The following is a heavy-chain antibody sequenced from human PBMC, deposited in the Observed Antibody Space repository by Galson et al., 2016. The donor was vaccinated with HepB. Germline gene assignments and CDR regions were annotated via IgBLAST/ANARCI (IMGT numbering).Heavy chain of an antibody. CDR1: GVSINTDNW. V-gene: IGHV4-4*02. CDR2: IYRSGTT. J-gene: IGHJ5*02. D-gene: IGHD2-21*01. Sequence: SETLSLTCVVSGVSINTDNWWSWVRQAPGKGLEWIGEIYRSGTTHCNPSLRSRVTISVDKPKNQISLRMNSVTAADTAVYYCARVQLIHGFDPWGQGTLVVVSS. CDR3: ARVQLIHGFDP.